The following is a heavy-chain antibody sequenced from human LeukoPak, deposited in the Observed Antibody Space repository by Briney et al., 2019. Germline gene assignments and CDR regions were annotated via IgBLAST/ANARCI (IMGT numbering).Heavy chain of an antibody. CDR2: TRNKANSYTT. CDR3: ARANWGLDY. Sequence: PGGSLRLSCAASGFTFSDHYMDWVRQAPGKGLEWVGRTRNKANSYTTEYAASVKGRFTVSRDDSKNSLYLQMNSLKTEDTAVYYCARANWGLDYWGQGTLVTVSS. V-gene: IGHV3-72*01. J-gene: IGHJ4*02. CDR1: GFTFSDHY. D-gene: IGHD7-27*01.